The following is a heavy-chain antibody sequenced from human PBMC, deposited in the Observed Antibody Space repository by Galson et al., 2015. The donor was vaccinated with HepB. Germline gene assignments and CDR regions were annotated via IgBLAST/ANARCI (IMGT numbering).Heavy chain of an antibody. Sequence: SVKVSCKASGYNFNNYGLSWIRQAPGPGLEWMGWFSGYDGSTNYAQKFQGRVTMTADASTGTAYLGLRDLRSDDTAVYYCARDSRLELRLNNYFSYGMDVWGQGSAVTVSS. D-gene: IGHD1-1*01. CDR2: FSGYDGST. CDR1: GYNFNNYG. J-gene: IGHJ6*02. CDR3: ARDSRLELRLNNYFSYGMDV. V-gene: IGHV1-18*01.